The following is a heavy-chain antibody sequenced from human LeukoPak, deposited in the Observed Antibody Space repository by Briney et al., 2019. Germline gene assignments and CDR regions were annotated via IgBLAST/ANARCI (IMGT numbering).Heavy chain of an antibody. D-gene: IGHD1-26*01. CDR1: GGSISSYY. V-gene: IGHV4-59*12. J-gene: IGHJ3*02. CDR2: IYYSGST. CDR3: ARGIVGATAGAGAFDI. Sequence: SETLSLTCTVSGGSISSYYWSWIRQPPGEGLEGIGYIYYSGSTNYNPTLKSRVTISVDTSKNQFSLKLSSVTAADTAVYYCARGIVGATAGAGAFDIWGQGTMVTVSS.